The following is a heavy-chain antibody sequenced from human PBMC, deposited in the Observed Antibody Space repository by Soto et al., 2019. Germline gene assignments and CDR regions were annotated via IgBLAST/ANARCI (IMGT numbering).Heavy chain of an antibody. D-gene: IGHD3-10*01. Sequence: GESLKISCQAFEYSFRIYWISWVRQKPGGGLEWMGRVDPNDSFATYSPSFEGHVSISVDKSTNIVYLQWRSLRASDTATYYCARHQSGSGNSNFDFWGQGTPVTVSS. J-gene: IGHJ4*02. CDR1: EYSFRIYW. CDR2: VDPNDSFA. V-gene: IGHV5-10-1*01. CDR3: ARHQSGSGNSNFDF.